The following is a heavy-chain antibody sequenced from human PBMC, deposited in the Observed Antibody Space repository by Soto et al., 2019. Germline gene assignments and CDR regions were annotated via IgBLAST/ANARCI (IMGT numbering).Heavy chain of an antibody. CDR3: VRDPAGSQTFYNGIDV. Sequence: SETLSLTCTVSGDSINRGGYYWSWIRQHPGKGLEWIAYIYYAGSTYYSPSLKRRVTISLDTSKNQFSLQLTSVTAADTAVYYCVRDPAGSQTFYNGIDVWGQGTPVTVSS. CDR1: GDSINRGGYY. V-gene: IGHV4-31*03. CDR2: IYYAGST. D-gene: IGHD6-13*01. J-gene: IGHJ6*02.